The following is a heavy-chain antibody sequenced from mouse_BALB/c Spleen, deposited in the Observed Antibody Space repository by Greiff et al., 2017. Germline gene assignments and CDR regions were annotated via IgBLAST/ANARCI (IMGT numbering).Heavy chain of an antibody. Sequence: QVQLKESAAELARPGASVKMSCKASGYTFTSYTMHWVKQRPGQGLEWIGYINPSSGYTEYNQKFKDKTTLTADKSSSTAYMQLSSLTSEDSAVYYCEIHYYGYDYFDYWGQGTTLTVSS. V-gene: IGHV1-4*02. CDR3: EIHYYGYDYFDY. J-gene: IGHJ2*01. CDR2: INPSSGYT. D-gene: IGHD1-2*01. CDR1: GYTFTSYT.